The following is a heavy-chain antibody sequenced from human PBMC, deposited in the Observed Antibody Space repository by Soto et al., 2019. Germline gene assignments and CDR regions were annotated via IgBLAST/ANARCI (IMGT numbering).Heavy chain of an antibody. V-gene: IGHV1-69*13. CDR1: GGTFSSYA. J-gene: IGHJ6*02. D-gene: IGHD3-3*01. CDR3: ASAPDDFWSGYQGYGMDV. Sequence: SVKVSCKASGGTFSSYAISWVRQAPGQGLEWMGGIIPIFGTANYAQKFQGRVTITADESTSTAYMELSSLRSEDTAVYYCASAPDDFWSGYQGYGMDVWGQGTTVTVSS. CDR2: IIPIFGTA.